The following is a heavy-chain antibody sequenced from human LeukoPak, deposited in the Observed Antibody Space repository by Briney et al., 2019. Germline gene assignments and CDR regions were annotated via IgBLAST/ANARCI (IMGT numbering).Heavy chain of an antibody. CDR3: ARDLSAAMFPYYFDY. V-gene: IGHV3-21*01. CDR1: GFTFSSYS. Sequence: GGSLRLSCAASGFTFSSYSMNCVRQAPGKGLEWVSSISSSSTYIYYADSVKGRFTISRDNAKNSLYLQMDSLRAEDTAVYYCARDLSAAMFPYYFDYWGQGTLVTVSS. CDR2: ISSSSTYI. D-gene: IGHD5-18*01. J-gene: IGHJ4*02.